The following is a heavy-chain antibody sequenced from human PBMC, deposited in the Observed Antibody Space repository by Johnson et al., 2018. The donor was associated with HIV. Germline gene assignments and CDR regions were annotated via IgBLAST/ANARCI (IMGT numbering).Heavy chain of an antibody. V-gene: IGHV3-30*14. CDR3: ARVTHSYDYYDSSDYYYVGNAFDI. D-gene: IGHD3-22*01. J-gene: IGHJ3*02. Sequence: QVQLVESGGGVVQPGRSLRLSCAASGFTFSSYAMHWVRQAPGKGLEWVAVISYDGSNKYYADSVKGRFTISRENAKNSLYLQMNSLRAGETAVYYCARVTHSYDYYDSSDYYYVGNAFDIWGQGTMVTVSS. CDR1: GFTFSSYA. CDR2: ISYDGSNK.